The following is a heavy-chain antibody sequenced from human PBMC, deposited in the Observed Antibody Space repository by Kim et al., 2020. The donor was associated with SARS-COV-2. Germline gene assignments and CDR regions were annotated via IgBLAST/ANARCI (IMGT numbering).Heavy chain of an antibody. CDR3: AKVDTYYYDSSGYWEFDL. CDR2: ISGGGGST. D-gene: IGHD3-22*01. CDR1: GFTFSNYA. V-gene: IGHV3-23*01. J-gene: IGHJ4*02. Sequence: GGSLRLSCAASGFTFSNYAMSWVRQAPGKWLEWVSAISGGGGSTYYADSVKGRFTISRDISKNTMYLQMNSLRAEDTAVYYCAKVDTYYYDSSGYWEFDLWGQGTLVTVSS.